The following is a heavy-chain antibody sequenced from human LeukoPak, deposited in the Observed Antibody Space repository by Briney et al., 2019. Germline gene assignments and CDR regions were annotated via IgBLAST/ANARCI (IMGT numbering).Heavy chain of an antibody. Sequence: ASVKVSCKASGYTFTSYYMHWVRQAPGQGLEWMGWISAYNGNTNYAQKLQGRVTMTTDTSTSTAYMELRSLRSDDTAVYYCARDCSGGSCNNWFDPWGQGTLVTVSS. CDR3: ARDCSGGSCNNWFDP. V-gene: IGHV1-18*04. D-gene: IGHD2-15*01. CDR2: ISAYNGNT. CDR1: GYTFTSYY. J-gene: IGHJ5*02.